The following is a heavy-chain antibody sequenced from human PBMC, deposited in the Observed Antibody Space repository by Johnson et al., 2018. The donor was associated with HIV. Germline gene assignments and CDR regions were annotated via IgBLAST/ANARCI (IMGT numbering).Heavy chain of an antibody. CDR1: GFTFDDSA. D-gene: IGHD1-26*01. Sequence: EVQLVESGGVVVQPGGSLRLSCAASGFTFDDSAMHWVRQAPGKGLESVSLLSWDGGSTYCAASVKGRLTISRDNSKNSLSLQMNSLRAEDTAVYYCAKDRGSAGIPSAFDMWGQGTMVTVSS. CDR3: AKDRGSAGIPSAFDM. CDR2: LSWDGGST. V-gene: IGHV3-43D*03. J-gene: IGHJ3*02.